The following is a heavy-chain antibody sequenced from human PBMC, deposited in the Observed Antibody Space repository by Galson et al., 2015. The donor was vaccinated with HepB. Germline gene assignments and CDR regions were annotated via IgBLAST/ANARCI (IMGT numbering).Heavy chain of an antibody. CDR3: AREGSTYTYGREYFQD. V-gene: IGHV1-69*04. D-gene: IGHD5-18*01. Sequence: SVKVSCKASGGTFSTYAINWVRQAPGQGLEWMGRIIPVLDSGNYARKFQGRVTITADKSTSTAYMELTSLRSEDTAVFYCAREGSTYTYGREYFQDWGQGTLVIVSS. J-gene: IGHJ1*01. CDR2: IIPVLDSG. CDR1: GGTFSTYA.